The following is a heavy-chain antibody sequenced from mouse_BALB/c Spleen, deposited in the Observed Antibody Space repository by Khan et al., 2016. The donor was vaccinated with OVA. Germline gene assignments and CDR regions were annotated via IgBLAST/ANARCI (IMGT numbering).Heavy chain of an antibody. D-gene: IGHD3-1*01. Sequence: VQLVETGPGLVKPSQTLSLTCTVSGFSITDAYVCWLNQQPAEGMVWLGGINTQSGSTSYEPSLKSQFTISGDTSKNHFFLQLNRLTTEDTATYYCAIGARNWGQGTMVTVSA. J-gene: IGHJ3*01. V-gene: IGHV3-2*02. CDR2: NTQSGST. CDR3: AIGARN. CDR1: GFSITDAYV.